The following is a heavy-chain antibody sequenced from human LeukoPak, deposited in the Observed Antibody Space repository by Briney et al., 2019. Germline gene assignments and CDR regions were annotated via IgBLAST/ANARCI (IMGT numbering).Heavy chain of an antibody. J-gene: IGHJ4*02. CDR1: GFTFSSYG. V-gene: IGHV3-30*18. Sequence: GGSLRLSCAASGFTFSSYGMHWVRQAPGKGLEWVAVISYDGSNKYYADSVKGRFTISRDNSKNTLYLQMNSLRAEDTAVYYCAKDRRDGGYNGGNYFDYWGQGTLVTVSS. CDR3: AKDRRDGGYNGGNYFDY. CDR2: ISYDGSNK. D-gene: IGHD5-24*01.